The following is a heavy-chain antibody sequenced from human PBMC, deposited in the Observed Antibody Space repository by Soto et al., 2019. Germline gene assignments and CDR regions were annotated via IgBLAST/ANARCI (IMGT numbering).Heavy chain of an antibody. CDR3: ARHATYDDILTGYYFDY. CDR1: GYSFSSYR. CDR2: TSPDDSDT. J-gene: IGHJ4*02. Sequence: GESLKISCKGSGYSFSSYRIAWVRQKAGKCREWMGITSPDDSDTKYSQSYQGQVTISADKSISTAFLQWNSLKASDTAMYYCARHATYDDILTGYYFDYWGQGTPVTVSS. D-gene: IGHD3-9*01. V-gene: IGHV5-51*01.